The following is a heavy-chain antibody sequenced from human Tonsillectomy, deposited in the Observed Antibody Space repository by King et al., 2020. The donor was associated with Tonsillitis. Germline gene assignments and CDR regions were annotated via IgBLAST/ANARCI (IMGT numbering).Heavy chain of an antibody. J-gene: IGHJ4*02. D-gene: IGHD2-8*01. V-gene: IGHV3-23*04. CDR1: GFTLNSYA. CDR3: AKGWSSYCTHGVCCAFQDY. CDR2: ISGRGGGT. Sequence: VELVESGGGVVQPGGALRLSCGASGFTLNSYARSWGRQAPGKGREGGSAISGRGGGTYEADSVKGRFTTSRENSKNTLYLQMNGLRAEETAVYYCAKGWSSYCTHGVCCAFQDYWGQGTLVTVSS.